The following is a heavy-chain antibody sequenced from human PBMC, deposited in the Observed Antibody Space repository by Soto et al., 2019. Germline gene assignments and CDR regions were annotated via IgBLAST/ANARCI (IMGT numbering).Heavy chain of an antibody. CDR1: GYTFTSYD. CDR2: MNPNSGNT. Sequence: QVQLVQSGAEVKKPGASVKVSCKASGYTFTSYDINWVRQATGQGLEWMGWMNPNSGNTGYAQKFQGRVTMTRNTSISTAYMGLSSLRSEDTAVYYCARARYSSSWYEIYYYYYGMDVWGQGTTVTVSS. J-gene: IGHJ6*02. CDR3: ARARYSSSWYEIYYYYYGMDV. D-gene: IGHD6-13*01. V-gene: IGHV1-8*01.